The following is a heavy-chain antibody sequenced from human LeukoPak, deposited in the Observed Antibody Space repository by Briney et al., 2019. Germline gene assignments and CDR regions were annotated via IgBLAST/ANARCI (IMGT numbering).Heavy chain of an antibody. CDR3: ARDQIEMTTIMDYYYGMDV. CDR1: GGSISSGDYY. Sequence: SETLSLTCTVSGGSISSGDYYWSWIRQPPGKGLEWIGYIYYSGSTYYNPSLKSRVTISVDTSKNQFSLQLNSVTPEDTAVYYCARDQIEMTTIMDYYYGMDVWGQGTTVTVSS. J-gene: IGHJ6*02. CDR2: IYYSGST. D-gene: IGHD5-24*01. V-gene: IGHV4-30-4*01.